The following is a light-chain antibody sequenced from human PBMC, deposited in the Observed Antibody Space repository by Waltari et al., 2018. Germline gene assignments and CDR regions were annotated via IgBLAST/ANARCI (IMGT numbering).Light chain of an antibody. CDR2: GAS. Sequence: EIVLTQSSGTLSLSPGERATLSCSASQSASSSYLAWYQQKPGQAPRLLIYGASSRATGTPDRFSGSGSGTDFTLTISRLEPEDFAVYYCQQYGSSPPSLTFGGGTKVEIK. CDR1: QSASSSY. J-gene: IGKJ4*01. CDR3: QQYGSSPPSLT. V-gene: IGKV3-20*01.